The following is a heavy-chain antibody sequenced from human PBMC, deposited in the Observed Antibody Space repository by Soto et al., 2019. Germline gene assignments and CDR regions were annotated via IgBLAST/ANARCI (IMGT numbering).Heavy chain of an antibody. D-gene: IGHD6-13*01. V-gene: IGHV1-18*01. CDR1: GYTFTSYV. CDR3: ARDRPLYSSSWYPFDP. Sequence: GASVKVSCKASGYTFTSYVISWVRQAPGQGLEWMGWISAYNGNTNYAQKLQGRVTMTTDTSTSTAYMELRSLRSDDTAVYYCARDRPLYSSSWYPFDPWGQGTLVTVSS. J-gene: IGHJ5*02. CDR2: ISAYNGNT.